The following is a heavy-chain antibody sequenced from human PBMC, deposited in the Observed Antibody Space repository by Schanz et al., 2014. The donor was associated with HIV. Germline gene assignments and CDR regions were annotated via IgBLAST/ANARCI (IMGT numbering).Heavy chain of an antibody. CDR3: ARDRISTVGAPHFDL. CDR1: GFSFSSYG. CDR2: IWYDGSHK. V-gene: IGHV3-33*01. Sequence: QVQLVESGGGVVQPGRSLRLSCAASGFSFSSYGMHWVRQAPGKGLEWVAVIWYDGSHKYYADSVKGRFTISRDNSKNTVYLQMNSLRAEDTAVYYCARDRISTVGAPHFDLWGQGTLVTVSS. J-gene: IGHJ4*02. D-gene: IGHD1-26*01.